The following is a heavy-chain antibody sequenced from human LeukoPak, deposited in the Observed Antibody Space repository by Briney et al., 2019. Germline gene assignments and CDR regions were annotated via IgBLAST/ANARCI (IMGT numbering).Heavy chain of an antibody. CDR2: INSDGSST. D-gene: IGHD2-15*01. CDR1: GFTFSRDW. CDR3: ARGGKSGYFPDY. J-gene: IGHJ4*02. Sequence: GGSLRLSCAASGFTFSRDWMHWVRQAPGKGLAWVSRINSDGSSTSYADSVKGRFTISRDKAKNSLYLQMNSLRAEDTAVYYCARGGKSGYFPDYWGQGTLVTVSS. V-gene: IGHV3-74*01.